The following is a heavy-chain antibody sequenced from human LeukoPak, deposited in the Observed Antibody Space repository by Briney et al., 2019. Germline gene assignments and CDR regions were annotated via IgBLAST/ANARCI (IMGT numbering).Heavy chain of an antibody. CDR1: GGSFSGYY. V-gene: IGHV4-34*01. CDR2: INHSGST. Sequence: SETLSLTCAVYGGSFSGYYWSWIRQPPGKGLEWIGEINHSGSTNYNPSLKSRVTISIDTSKNQFSLRLNSVTAADTAVFYCESGMNLDAFHVWGQGTMITVSS. J-gene: IGHJ3*01. CDR3: ESGMNLDAFHV.